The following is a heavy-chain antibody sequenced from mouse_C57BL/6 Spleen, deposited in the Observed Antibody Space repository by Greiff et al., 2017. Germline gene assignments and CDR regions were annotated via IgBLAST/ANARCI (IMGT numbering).Heavy chain of an antibody. Sequence: EVQVVESGPGLVKPSQSLSLTCSVTGYSITSGYYWNWIRQFPGNKLEWMGYISYDGSNNSNPSLKNRISITRDTSKNQFFLKLNSVTTEDTATYYCAREGYDSYYFDYWGQGTTLTVSS. V-gene: IGHV3-6*01. J-gene: IGHJ2*01. CDR3: AREGYDSYYFDY. CDR2: ISYDGSN. D-gene: IGHD2-4*01. CDR1: GYSITSGYY.